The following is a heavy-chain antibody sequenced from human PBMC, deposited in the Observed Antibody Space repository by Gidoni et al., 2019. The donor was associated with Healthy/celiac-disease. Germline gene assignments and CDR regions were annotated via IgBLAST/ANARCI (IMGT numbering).Heavy chain of an antibody. CDR3: ARDPIVVVQGWYFDL. V-gene: IGHV4-31*03. Sequence: QVQLQESGPGLVKPSQTLSLTCTVSGGSISSGGYYWSWIRQHPGKGLEWIGYIYYSGSTYDNPSLKSRVTISVDTSKNQFSLKLSSVTAADTAVYYCARDPIVVVQGWYFDLWGRGTLVTVSS. D-gene: IGHD3-22*01. CDR1: GGSISSGGYY. CDR2: IYYSGST. J-gene: IGHJ2*01.